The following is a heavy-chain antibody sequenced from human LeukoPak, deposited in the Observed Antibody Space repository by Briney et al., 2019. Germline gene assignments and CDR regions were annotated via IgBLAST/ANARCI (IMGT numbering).Heavy chain of an antibody. CDR3: AKRRGLELLYYYYMDV. V-gene: IGHV3-23*01. CDR1: GFTFSSYA. J-gene: IGHJ6*03. CDR2: ISGSGGST. D-gene: IGHD1-7*01. Sequence: GGSLRLSCAASGFTFSSYAMSWVRQAPGKGLEGVSAISGSGGSTYYADSVKGRLTISSDNSKNTLYRQMNNLITDDTAVYYCAKRRGLELLYYYYMDVWGKGTTVTVSS.